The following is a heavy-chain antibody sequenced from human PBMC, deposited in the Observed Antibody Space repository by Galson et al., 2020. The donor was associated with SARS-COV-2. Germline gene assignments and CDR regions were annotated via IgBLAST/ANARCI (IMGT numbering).Heavy chain of an antibody. CDR1: GGSISSSSYY. V-gene: IGHV4-39*01. D-gene: IGHD3-3*01. Sequence: SETLSLTCTVSGGSISSSSYYWGWIRQPPGKGLEWIGSIYYSGSTYYNPSLKSRVTISVDTSKNQFSLKLSSVTAADTAVYYCARHEWGLYDFWSGYYKGYYYYGMDVWGQGTTVTVSS. CDR3: ARHEWGLYDFWSGYYKGYYYYGMDV. J-gene: IGHJ6*02. CDR2: IYYSGST.